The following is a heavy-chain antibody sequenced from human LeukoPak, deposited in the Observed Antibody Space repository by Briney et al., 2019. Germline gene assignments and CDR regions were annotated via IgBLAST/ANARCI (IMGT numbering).Heavy chain of an antibody. CDR2: ISARGDST. D-gene: IGHD4-17*01. J-gene: IGHJ4*02. CDR3: ARGAYGDYDY. V-gene: IGHV3-23*01. Sequence: GGSLRLSCAASGFTFSSYAVSWVRQAPGKGLGWVSAISARGDSTYYADSVEGRFTISRDNSKNTLYLQMNSLRGEDTALYYCARGAYGDYDYWGQGTLVTVSS. CDR1: GFTFSSYA.